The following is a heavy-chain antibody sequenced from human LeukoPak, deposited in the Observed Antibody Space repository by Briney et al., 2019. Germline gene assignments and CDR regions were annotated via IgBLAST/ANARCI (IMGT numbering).Heavy chain of an antibody. CDR3: ASLGYCSSNSCYEDC. CDR2: IWNDGSNQ. Sequence: PGGSLRLSCAASGFTFSRYGMHWVRQAPGKGLEWVAVIWNDGSNQYYVDSVKGRFTISRDNSKNTLHLQMNSLRDEDTAMYYCASLGYCSSNSCYEDCWGQGTLVTVSS. J-gene: IGHJ4*02. D-gene: IGHD2-2*01. V-gene: IGHV3-33*03. CDR1: GFTFSRYG.